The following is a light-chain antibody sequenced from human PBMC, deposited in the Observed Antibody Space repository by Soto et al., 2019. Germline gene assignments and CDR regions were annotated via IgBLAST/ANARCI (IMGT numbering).Light chain of an antibody. CDR1: SSDVGFYNY. V-gene: IGLV2-14*01. CDR3: SSFTHTDALV. Sequence: QSALTQPASVSGSPGQSITISCTGTSSDVGFYNYVSWYQQNPGKAPKLMIYEVRNRPSGVSNRFSGSNSGNTASLTISGLQAADEADYYCSSFTHTDALVFGSGTKLTVL. J-gene: IGLJ1*01. CDR2: EVR.